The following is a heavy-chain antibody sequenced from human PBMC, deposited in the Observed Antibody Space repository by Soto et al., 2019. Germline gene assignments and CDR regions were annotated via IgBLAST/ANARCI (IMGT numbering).Heavy chain of an antibody. CDR3: ARQSCVGGACYSFLPFDV. V-gene: IGHV5-51*01. Sequence: GESLKISRKGFGYRLNNYWNRWVPHMPGKGLEWMGIICPGDSDTRYSPSFQGQVTISADKSTNTAYLQWSSLKASDTAMYYCARQSCVGGACYSFLPFDVWGLGTHVTVSS. CDR2: ICPGDSDT. CDR1: GYRLNNYW. D-gene: IGHD2-15*01. J-gene: IGHJ4*02.